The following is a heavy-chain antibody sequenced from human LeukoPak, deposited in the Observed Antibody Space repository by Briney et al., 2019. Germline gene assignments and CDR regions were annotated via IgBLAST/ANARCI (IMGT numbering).Heavy chain of an antibody. V-gene: IGHV1-18*01. CDR3: ARLSTDSSGYYYVWWFDP. D-gene: IGHD3-22*01. Sequence: ASVKVSCKASGYTFTSYGISWVRQAPGQGLKWMGWISAYNGNTNYAQKLQGRVTMTTDTSTSTAYMELRSLRSDDTAVYYCARLSTDSSGYYYVWWFDPWGQGTLVTVSS. J-gene: IGHJ5*02. CDR1: GYTFTSYG. CDR2: ISAYNGNT.